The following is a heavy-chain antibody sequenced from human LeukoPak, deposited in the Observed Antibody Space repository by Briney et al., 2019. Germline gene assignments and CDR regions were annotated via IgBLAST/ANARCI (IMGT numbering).Heavy chain of an antibody. CDR3: ARDQDSSGWYRTFDY. J-gene: IGHJ4*02. CDR2: INWNGGGT. CDR1: GFTFDDYG. D-gene: IGHD6-19*01. V-gene: IGHV3-20*04. Sequence: GGSLGLSCAASGFTFDDYGMSWVRQAPGTGLEWVSGINWNGGGTGYADSVKGRFTISRDNAKNSLYLQMNSLRAEDTALYYCARDQDSSGWYRTFDYWGQGTLVTVSS.